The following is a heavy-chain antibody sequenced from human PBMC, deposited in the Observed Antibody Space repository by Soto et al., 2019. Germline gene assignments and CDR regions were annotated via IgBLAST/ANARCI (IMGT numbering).Heavy chain of an antibody. CDR3: TRGHRADSSGTGDH. Sequence: GGSLRLSCVVSGFTFSMYWMHWVRQVPGQSPCWVSRISDDGTTTNYADSVRGRSTISRDNSKNTLYLQMNNLKPDDTAIYYCTRGHRADSSGTGDHWGQGTPVTVSS. CDR1: GFTFSMYW. D-gene: IGHD1-26*01. J-gene: IGHJ4*02. V-gene: IGHV3-74*01. CDR2: ISDDGTTT.